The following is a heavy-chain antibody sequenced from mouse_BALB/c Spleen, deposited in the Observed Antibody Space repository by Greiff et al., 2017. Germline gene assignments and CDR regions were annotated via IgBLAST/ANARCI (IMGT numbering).Heavy chain of an antibody. CDR3: ARSGYDYDGYYFDY. D-gene: IGHD2-4*01. J-gene: IGHJ2*01. Sequence: VQLQQSGAELARPGASVQMSCTASGYTFTSYTMHWVKQRPGQGLEWIGYINPSSGYTNYNQKFKDKATLTADKSSSTAYMQLSSLTSEDSAVYYCARSGYDYDGYYFDYWGQGTTLTVSS. V-gene: IGHV1-4*01. CDR1: GYTFTSYT. CDR2: INPSSGYT.